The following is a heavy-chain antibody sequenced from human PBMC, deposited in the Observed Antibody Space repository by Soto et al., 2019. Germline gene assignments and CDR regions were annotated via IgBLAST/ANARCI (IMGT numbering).Heavy chain of an antibody. Sequence: SETLSLTCTVSGGSISSYYWSWIRQPPGKGLEWIGYIYYSGSTNYNPSLKSRVTISVDTSKNQFSLKLSSVTAADTAVYYCARMTTAARYGMDVRGQGTTVTVSS. CDR3: ARMTTAARYGMDV. J-gene: IGHJ6*02. D-gene: IGHD4-17*01. CDR1: GGSISSYY. CDR2: IYYSGST. V-gene: IGHV4-59*01.